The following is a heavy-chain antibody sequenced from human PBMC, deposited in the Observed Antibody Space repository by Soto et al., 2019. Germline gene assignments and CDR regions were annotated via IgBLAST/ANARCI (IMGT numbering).Heavy chain of an antibody. CDR1: GFTFSSYW. Sequence: EVQLVESGGGLVQPGGSLRLSCAASGFTFSSYWMSWVRQAPGKGLEWVANIKQDGSEKYYVDSVKGRFTISRDNAKNSLYLQMNSLRAEDTAVYYCAREGGSSSWYRVDWFDPWGQGTLVTVSS. J-gene: IGHJ5*02. CDR2: IKQDGSEK. D-gene: IGHD6-13*01. CDR3: AREGGSSSWYRVDWFDP. V-gene: IGHV3-7*03.